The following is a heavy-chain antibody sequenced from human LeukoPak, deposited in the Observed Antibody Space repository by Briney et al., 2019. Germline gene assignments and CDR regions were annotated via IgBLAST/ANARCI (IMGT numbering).Heavy chain of an antibody. Sequence: GGSLRLSCAASGFTFSSYWMSWVRQAPGKGLEWVANIKQGGSEKYYVDSVKGRFTISRDNAKNSLYLQMNSLRAEDTAVYYCARDVTTVTYYFDYWGQGTLVTVSS. V-gene: IGHV3-7*01. CDR3: ARDVTTVTYYFDY. J-gene: IGHJ4*02. CDR2: IKQGGSEK. D-gene: IGHD4-4*01. CDR1: GFTFSSYW.